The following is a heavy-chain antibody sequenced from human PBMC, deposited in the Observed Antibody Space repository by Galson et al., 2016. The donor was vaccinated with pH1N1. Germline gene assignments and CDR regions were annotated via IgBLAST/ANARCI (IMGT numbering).Heavy chain of an antibody. J-gene: IGHJ2*01. D-gene: IGHD3-22*01. Sequence: SVKVSCKASGGTFGSYGINWVRQAPGQGLEWMGGIIPIFKTTKYAQNFQGRVTITADESPTTAHMELGSLRSEDTAVYYCAREDYYDTDLSDWYFDLWGRGTLLTVSS. V-gene: IGHV1-69*13. CDR2: IIPIFKTT. CDR3: AREDYYDTDLSDWYFDL. CDR1: GGTFGSYG.